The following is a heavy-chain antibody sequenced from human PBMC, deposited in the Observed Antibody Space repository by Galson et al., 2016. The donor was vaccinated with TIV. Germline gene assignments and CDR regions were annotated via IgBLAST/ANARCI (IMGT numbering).Heavy chain of an antibody. CDR3: ARVVTGGYVDV. J-gene: IGHJ6*04. Sequence: SVKVSCKASGDNFSNYAISWVRQAPGQGLEWMGRIIPILNIANYAQEFQGRVTITADESTSTVYMELNSLRPDDTAVFYCARVVTGGYVDVWGKGTTVTVSS. CDR2: IIPILNIA. V-gene: IGHV1-69*04. CDR1: GDNFSNYA. D-gene: IGHD3-16*01.